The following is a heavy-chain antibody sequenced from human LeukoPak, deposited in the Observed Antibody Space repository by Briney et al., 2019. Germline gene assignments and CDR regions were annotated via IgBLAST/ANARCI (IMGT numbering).Heavy chain of an antibody. J-gene: IGHJ4*02. CDR3: APTSEAYTSNWSV. V-gene: IGHV1-2*02. D-gene: IGHD3-16*01. Sequence: ASVKVSCKXSXYRFTDDYIHWVRQAPGQGLEWMGWINPDTDFTNYAPKFRGRVIMTRDTSISTAYMEVRRLTFDDTAIYYCAPTSEAYTSNWSVWGQGTLVTVSP. CDR2: INPDTDFT. CDR1: XYRFTDDY.